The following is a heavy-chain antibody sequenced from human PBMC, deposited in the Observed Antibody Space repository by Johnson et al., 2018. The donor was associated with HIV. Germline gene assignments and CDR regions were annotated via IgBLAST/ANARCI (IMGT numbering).Heavy chain of an antibody. V-gene: IGHV3-11*04. CDR2: ISSSGSTI. CDR1: GFTFSDYY. D-gene: IGHD2-2*01. CDR3: TTDPPGMSSTSERDAFDI. J-gene: IGHJ3*02. Sequence: QVQLVESGGGVVQPGGSLRLSCVASGFTFSDYYMSWIRQAPGKGLAWVSYISSSGSTIYYADSVKGRFTISRDNAKNSLYLQMNSLRAEDTAVYYCTTDPPGMSSTSERDAFDIWGQGTMVTVSS.